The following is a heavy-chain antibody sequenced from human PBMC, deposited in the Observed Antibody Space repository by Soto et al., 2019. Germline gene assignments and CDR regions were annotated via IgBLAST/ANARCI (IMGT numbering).Heavy chain of an antibody. CDR3: ARSFGITGTTTTGRLQYYFDY. Sequence: SVKVSCKASGGTFSSYAISWVRQAPGQGLEWMGGIIPIFGTANYAQKFQGRVTITADESTSTAYMELSSLRSEDTAVYYCARSFGITGTTTTGRLQYYFDYWGQGTLVTVSS. D-gene: IGHD1-20*01. CDR1: GGTFSSYA. V-gene: IGHV1-69*13. J-gene: IGHJ4*02. CDR2: IIPIFGTA.